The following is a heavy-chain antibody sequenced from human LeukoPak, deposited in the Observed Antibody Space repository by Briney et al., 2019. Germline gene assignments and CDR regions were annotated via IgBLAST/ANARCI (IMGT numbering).Heavy chain of an antibody. Sequence: GESLQISCKGSGYSFTSYWIGWVRQLPGKGLEWMGIIYPGDSDTRYSPSFQGQVAISADKSISTAYLQWSSLKASDTAMYYCARQGWELTVDYWGQGTLVTVSS. CDR3: ARQGWELTVDY. V-gene: IGHV5-51*01. D-gene: IGHD1-26*01. J-gene: IGHJ4*02. CDR2: IYPGDSDT. CDR1: GYSFTSYW.